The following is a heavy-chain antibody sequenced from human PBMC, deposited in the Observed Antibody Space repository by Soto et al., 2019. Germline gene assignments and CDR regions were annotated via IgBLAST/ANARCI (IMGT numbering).Heavy chain of an antibody. J-gene: IGHJ4*02. CDR3: AKTGEGYCSGGSCYSEATYYFDY. D-gene: IGHD2-15*01. Sequence: QVQLVESGGGVVQPGRSLRLSCAASGFTFSSYGMHWVRQAPGKGLEWVAIISYDGSNKYYVDSVKGRFTISRDNSKNTLYLQMNSLRAEDTAVYYCAKTGEGYCSGGSCYSEATYYFDYWGQGTLVTVSS. CDR1: GFTFSSYG. CDR2: ISYDGSNK. V-gene: IGHV3-30*18.